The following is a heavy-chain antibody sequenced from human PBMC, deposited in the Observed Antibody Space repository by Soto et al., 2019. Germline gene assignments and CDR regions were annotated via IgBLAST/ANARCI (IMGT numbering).Heavy chain of an antibody. CDR3: ARVQGSGWATGANWYVDL. Sequence: QVQLVQSGAEVKKPGSSVKVSCKASGGTFSSYAISWVRQAPGQGLEWMGGIIPIFGTANYAQKFQGRVTSPGDESTSTAYMELSSRRSEDTAVYYCARVQGSGWATGANWYVDLWGRGTLVTVSS. J-gene: IGHJ2*01. D-gene: IGHD6-19*01. CDR2: IIPIFGTA. V-gene: IGHV1-69*12. CDR1: GGTFSSYA.